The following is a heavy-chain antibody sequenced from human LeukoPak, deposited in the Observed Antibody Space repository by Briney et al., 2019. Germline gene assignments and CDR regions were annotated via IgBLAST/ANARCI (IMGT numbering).Heavy chain of an antibody. CDR3: ARSRSSDY. V-gene: IGHV1-18*01. CDR1: GYIFATYG. D-gene: IGHD5-24*01. CDR2: ISAYTGDT. J-gene: IGHJ4*02. Sequence: ASVKVSCKASGYIFATYGLNWVRQAPGQGLEWMGWISAYTGDTTYPQKFQGRVSMNTDTSTSTAYMELRSLRFDDTAVYYCARSRSSDYWGQGTLVTVSS.